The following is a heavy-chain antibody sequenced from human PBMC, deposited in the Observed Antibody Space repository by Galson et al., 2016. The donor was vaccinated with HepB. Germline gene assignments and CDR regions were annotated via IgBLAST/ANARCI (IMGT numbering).Heavy chain of an antibody. Sequence: SLRLSCAASGFTFSSYGMHWARPAPGKWLEWVAVISYDGGKKYYSDSVKGRFSISRDNSKNTLSLQMTSLRGDDSAVYYCAKDLDPGTVVTPTGVGYYYYGLDVWGQGTTVTVSS. CDR2: ISYDGGKK. CDR3: AKDLDPGTVVTPTGVGYYYYGLDV. J-gene: IGHJ6*02. V-gene: IGHV3-30*18. CDR1: GFTFSSYG. D-gene: IGHD2-2*01.